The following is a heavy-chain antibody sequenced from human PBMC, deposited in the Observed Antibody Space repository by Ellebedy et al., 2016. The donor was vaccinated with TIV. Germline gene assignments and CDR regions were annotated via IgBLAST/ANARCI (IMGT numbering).Heavy chain of an antibody. CDR3: ARDRNYASGSYYRTPYYFDF. CDR2: IKPHSGDT. D-gene: IGHD3-10*01. J-gene: IGHJ4*02. Sequence: ASVKVSCXASGYTFTGYYIHWVRQAPGQGLEWMGWIKPHSGDTHYAQKFQGWVTMTRDTSMSAAYLEVSRLRSDDTAVYYCARDRNYASGSYYRTPYYFDFWGQGTLVTVSS. V-gene: IGHV1-2*04. CDR1: GYTFTGYY.